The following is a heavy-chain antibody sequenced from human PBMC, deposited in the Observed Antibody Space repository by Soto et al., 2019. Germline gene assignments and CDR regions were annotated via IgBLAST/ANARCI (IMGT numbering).Heavy chain of an antibody. CDR2: IIPIFGTA. CDR3: ATIGDYYDSSGPNYYYYYGMDV. CDR1: GGTFSSYA. Sequence: QVQLVQSGAEVKKPGSSVKVSCKASGGTFSSYAISWVRQAPGQGLEWMGGIIPIFGTANYAQKFQGRVTITADESTSTAYMELSSLRSEDTAVYYCATIGDYYDSSGPNYYYYYGMDVWGQGTTVTVSS. D-gene: IGHD3-22*01. J-gene: IGHJ6*02. V-gene: IGHV1-69*01.